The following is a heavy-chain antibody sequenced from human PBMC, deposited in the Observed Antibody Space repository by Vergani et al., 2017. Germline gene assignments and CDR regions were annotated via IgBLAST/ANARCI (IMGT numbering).Heavy chain of an antibody. V-gene: IGHV3-30-3*01. D-gene: IGHD2-15*01. CDR1: GFTFSSYA. Sequence: QVQLVESGGGVVQPGRSLRLSCAASGFTFSSYAMHWVRQAPGKGLEWVAVISYDGSNKYYADSVKGRFTISRDNSKNTLYLQMNSLRAEDTAVYYCARERGPIGRDWFDPWGQGTLVTVSS. CDR2: ISYDGSNK. CDR3: ARERGPIGRDWFDP. J-gene: IGHJ5*02.